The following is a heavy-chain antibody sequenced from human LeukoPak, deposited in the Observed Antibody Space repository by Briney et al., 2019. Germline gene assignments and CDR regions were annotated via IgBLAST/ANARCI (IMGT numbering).Heavy chain of an antibody. J-gene: IGHJ4*02. CDR3: AKDRAAGYDGLVDY. V-gene: IGHV3-30*18. CDR1: GFTFSNYG. Sequence: GGSLRLSCAASGFTFSNYGMHWVRQAPGKGLEWVAVISYDGSKKYYTDSVKGRFTISRDNSKNTLYMQMNSLRAEDTGVYYCAKDRAAGYDGLVDYWGQGTLVTVSS. D-gene: IGHD5-12*01. CDR2: ISYDGSKK.